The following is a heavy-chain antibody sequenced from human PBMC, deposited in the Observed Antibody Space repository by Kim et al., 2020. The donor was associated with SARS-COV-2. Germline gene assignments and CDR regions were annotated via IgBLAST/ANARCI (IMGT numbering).Heavy chain of an antibody. D-gene: IGHD3-10*01. J-gene: IGHJ4*02. CDR2: IIPIFGTA. CDR3: ARAHYYGSGSYYNPDY. V-gene: IGHV1-69*13. Sequence: SVKVSCKASGGTFSSYAISWVRQAPGQGLEWMGGIIPIFGTANYAQKFQGRVTITADESTSTAYMELSSLRSEDTAVYYCARAHYYGSGSYYNPDYWGQGTLVTVSS. CDR1: GGTFSSYA.